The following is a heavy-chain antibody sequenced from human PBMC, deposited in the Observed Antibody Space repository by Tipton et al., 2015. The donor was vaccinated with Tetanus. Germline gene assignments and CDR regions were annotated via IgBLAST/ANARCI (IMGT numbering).Heavy chain of an antibody. Sequence: SLRLSCVPSGFTFSSYGMHWVRQAPGKGLEWVAVISFDGSSQHYADSVKGRFTISRDNSKDIVYLQMDSLRVEDTAVYYCARGTGKYSAGDYWGQGTLVTVSS. D-gene: IGHD4-11*01. CDR1: GFTFSSYG. V-gene: IGHV3-30*04. CDR3: ARGTGKYSAGDY. J-gene: IGHJ4*02. CDR2: ISFDGSSQ.